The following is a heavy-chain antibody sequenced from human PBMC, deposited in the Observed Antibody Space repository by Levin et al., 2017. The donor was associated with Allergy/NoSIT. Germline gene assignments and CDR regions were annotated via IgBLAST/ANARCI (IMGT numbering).Heavy chain of an antibody. J-gene: IGHJ4*02. V-gene: IGHV4-4*02. Sequence: SETLSLTCAVSGGSISTANWWSWIRQPPGKGLEWIGEIYRSGDTNHNPSLRSRVTMSVDKSTNHLSLKLSSVTAAAPAVFYCATVEGLFCSGVSCSYSFHYWGQGALVTVSS. CDR3: ATVEGLFCSGVSCSYSFHY. D-gene: IGHD3-9*01. CDR2: IYRSGDT. CDR1: GGSISTANW.